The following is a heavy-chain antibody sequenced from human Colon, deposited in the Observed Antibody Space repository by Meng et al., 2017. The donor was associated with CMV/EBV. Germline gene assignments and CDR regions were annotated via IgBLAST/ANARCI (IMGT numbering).Heavy chain of an antibody. CDR1: GYTFASYG. D-gene: IGHD5-18*01. Sequence: CKASGYTFASYGLSWMRQAPGQGLEWMGWISAYNGNTNYAQKPQGRVTMTTDTSTSTAYMELRSLRSDDTAVYYCARGNADTAMVSDYWGQGTLVTVSS. J-gene: IGHJ4*02. CDR2: ISAYNGNT. CDR3: ARGNADTAMVSDY. V-gene: IGHV1-18*01.